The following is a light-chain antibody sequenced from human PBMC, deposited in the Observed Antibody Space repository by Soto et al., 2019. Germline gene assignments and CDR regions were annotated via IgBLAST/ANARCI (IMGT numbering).Light chain of an antibody. V-gene: IGKV1-39*01. J-gene: IGKJ1*01. Sequence: DIQMTQSPSSLSASVGDRVTITCRAGQSITSYLNWYQQKPGKAPKLLIYAASSLQSGVPSRFSGSGSGTDFTLNISSLQPEDFATYYCQQCYSTPRTFGQGTKVEIK. CDR2: AAS. CDR3: QQCYSTPRT. CDR1: QSITSY.